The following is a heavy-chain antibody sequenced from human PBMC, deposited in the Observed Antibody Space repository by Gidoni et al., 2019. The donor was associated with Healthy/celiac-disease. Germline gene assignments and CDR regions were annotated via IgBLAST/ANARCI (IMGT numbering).Heavy chain of an antibody. V-gene: IGHV1-69*06. CDR2: IIPIFGTA. J-gene: IGHJ3*02. D-gene: IGHD6-13*01. CDR3: ARDRSRAAAGTGAFDI. Sequence: QVQLVQSGAEVKKPGSSVKVSCKASGVTFSSYAISWVRQAPGQGLEWMGGIIPIFGTANYAQKFQGRVTITADKSTSTAYMELSSLRSEDTAVYYCARDRSRAAAGTGAFDIWGQGTMVTVSS. CDR1: GVTFSSYA.